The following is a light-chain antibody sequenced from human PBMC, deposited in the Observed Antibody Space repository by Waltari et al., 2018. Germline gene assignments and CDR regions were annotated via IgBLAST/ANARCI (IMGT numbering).Light chain of an antibody. V-gene: IGKV2-28*01. Sequence: DIVMTQSPPSLPVIPGEPASLTCTSSQSLLDSEGYNYVNWYLQKPGQSPQLLVYGGSIRASGVPDRFSGSGSGTHFTLKISRVEADDVGLYYCMQALRSPWTIGQGTRLDMK. CDR3: MQALRSPWT. CDR2: GGS. J-gene: IGKJ1*01. CDR1: QSLLDSEGYNY.